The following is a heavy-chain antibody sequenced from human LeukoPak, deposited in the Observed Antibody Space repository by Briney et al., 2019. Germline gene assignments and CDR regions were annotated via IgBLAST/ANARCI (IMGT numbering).Heavy chain of an antibody. CDR1: GGSIITHN. V-gene: IGHV4-59*08. D-gene: IGHD5-18*01. CDR3: ARNYGYTSGGNWYFDL. Sequence: PSETLSLTCSVSGGSIITHNWNWIRQPPGKGLEWIGSVFHSGTSYYNPSLRGRVTISVDMAYNHFSLRLTSLTAADTAVYYCARNYGYTSGGNWYFDLWGRGTLVTVSS. CDR2: VFHSGTS. J-gene: IGHJ2*01.